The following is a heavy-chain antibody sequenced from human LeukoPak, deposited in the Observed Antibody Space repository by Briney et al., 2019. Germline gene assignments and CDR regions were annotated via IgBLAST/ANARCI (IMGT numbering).Heavy chain of an antibody. D-gene: IGHD3-10*01. CDR1: GFTFSNYW. J-gene: IGHJ4*02. CDR3: ARDKKSGESSEIDC. CDR2: INRDGSTT. Sequence: PGGSLRLSCAASGFTFSNYWVHWVRQAPGKGLVWVSRINRDGSTTNYADSVKGRFTVSRDNAKNTLNLQMNSLRAEDTAVYYCARDKKSGESSEIDCWGQGTLVTVSS. V-gene: IGHV3-74*01.